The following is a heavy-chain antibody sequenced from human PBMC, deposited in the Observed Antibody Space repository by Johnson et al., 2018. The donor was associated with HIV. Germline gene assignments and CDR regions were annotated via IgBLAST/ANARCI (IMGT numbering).Heavy chain of an antibody. V-gene: IGHV3-30*02. CDR1: GFSFSHYG. D-gene: IGHD2-21*01. CDR3: ANSDSSEMKLGAVDI. J-gene: IGHJ3*02. Sequence: QVQLVESGGGVVQPGGSLILSCVASGFSFSHYGMHWVRQGPGKGLEWVAFIPYDGSKTYYGDSVKGRLTISRDNSKNTLYLQMNSLRAEDTAVYYCANSDSSEMKLGAVDIWGQGTMVTVS. CDR2: IPYDGSKT.